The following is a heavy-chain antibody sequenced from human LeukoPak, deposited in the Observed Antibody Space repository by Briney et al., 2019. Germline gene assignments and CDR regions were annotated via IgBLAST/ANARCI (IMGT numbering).Heavy chain of an antibody. CDR1: GFTFSSYA. V-gene: IGHV3-30*04. D-gene: IGHD3-10*01. CDR3: ARGGRGGSGSYLSNYWYFHL. CDR2: ISYDGSNK. J-gene: IGHJ2*01. Sequence: GRSLRLSCAASGFTFSSYAMHWVRQAPGKGLEWVAVISYDGSNKYYADSVKGRFTISRDNSKNTLYLQMNSLRAEDTAVYYCARGGRGGSGSYLSNYWYFHLWGRGTLVTLSS.